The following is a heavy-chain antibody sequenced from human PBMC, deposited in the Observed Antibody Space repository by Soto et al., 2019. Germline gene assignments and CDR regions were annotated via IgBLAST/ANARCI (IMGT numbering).Heavy chain of an antibody. CDR2: INAANGDT. V-gene: IGHV1-3*01. CDR1: GYTFTSCG. CDR3: VRRHVSATGIDWFDP. J-gene: IGHJ5*02. Sequence: ASVKVSCKXSGYTFTSCGIHWVRQAPGQRLEWMGCINAANGDTKYSPKFQGRVTITRDTSARTAYMELSSLRSEDTAVYYCVRRHVSATGIDWFDPWGQGTLVTVSS. D-gene: IGHD6-13*01.